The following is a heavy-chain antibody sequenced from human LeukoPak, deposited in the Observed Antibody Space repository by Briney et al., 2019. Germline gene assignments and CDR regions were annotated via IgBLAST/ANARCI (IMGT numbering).Heavy chain of an antibody. CDR2: ISGSGGST. D-gene: IGHD3-9*01. J-gene: IGHJ4*02. CDR1: GFTFSSYA. CDR3: ATHDILTGYYLSYFDY. V-gene: IGHV3-23*01. Sequence: GGSLRLSCAASGFTFSSYAMSWVRQAPGKGLEWVSAISGSGGSTYYADPVKGRFTISRDNSKNTLYLQMNSLRAEDTAVYYCATHDILTGYYLSYFDYWGQGTLVTVSS.